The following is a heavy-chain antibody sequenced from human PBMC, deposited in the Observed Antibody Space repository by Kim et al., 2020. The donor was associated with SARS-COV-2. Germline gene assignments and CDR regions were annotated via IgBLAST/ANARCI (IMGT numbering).Heavy chain of an antibody. CDR3: TTYQF. V-gene: IGHV3-49*02. Sequence: SKAYGGTTEYAASVKGRLTISRDDSKSIAYLQMNSLKTEDTAVYYCTTYQFWGQGTLVTVSS. J-gene: IGHJ4*02. CDR2: SKAYGGTT.